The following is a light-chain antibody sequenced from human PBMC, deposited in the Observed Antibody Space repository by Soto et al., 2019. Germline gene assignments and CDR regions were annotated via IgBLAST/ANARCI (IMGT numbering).Light chain of an antibody. CDR3: QQYDSAPIT. J-gene: IGKJ5*01. V-gene: IGKV1-27*01. CDR2: GAS. CDR1: QDISNS. Sequence: DIQMTQSPSSLSASVGDRVIITCRASQDISNSLAWYQQRPGKVPNLLIYGASPLQSGVPSRFSGSGSGTEFTLNISSLQPEDVETYYCQQYDSAPITFGQGTRLGIK.